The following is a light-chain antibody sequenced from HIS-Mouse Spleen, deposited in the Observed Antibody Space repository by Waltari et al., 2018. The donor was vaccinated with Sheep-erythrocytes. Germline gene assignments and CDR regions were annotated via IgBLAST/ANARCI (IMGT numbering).Light chain of an antibody. J-gene: IGKJ2*01. V-gene: IGKV2-28*01. Sequence: DIVMTQSPLSLPVTPGEPASISCRSSQSPRHSNGYNDLDWYLQKPGQSPQLLIYLGSNRASGVPDRFSGSGSGTDFTLKISRVEAEDVGVYYCMQALQTPYTFGQGTKLEIK. CDR1: QSPRHSNGYND. CDR2: LGS. CDR3: MQALQTPYT.